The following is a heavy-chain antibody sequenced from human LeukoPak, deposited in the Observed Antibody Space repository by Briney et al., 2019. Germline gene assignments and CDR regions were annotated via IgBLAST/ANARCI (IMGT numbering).Heavy chain of an antibody. CDR2: ISGSGGST. CDR3: ARVEGNIVTTTEGYFDY. Sequence: GGSLRLSCAASGFTFSSYVMSWVRQAPGKGLEWVSAISGSGGSTYYADSVKGRFTISRDNSKNTLYLQMNSLRAEDTAVYYCARVEGNIVTTTEGYFDYWGQGTLVTVSS. J-gene: IGHJ4*02. V-gene: IGHV3-23*01. D-gene: IGHD5-12*01. CDR1: GFTFSSYV.